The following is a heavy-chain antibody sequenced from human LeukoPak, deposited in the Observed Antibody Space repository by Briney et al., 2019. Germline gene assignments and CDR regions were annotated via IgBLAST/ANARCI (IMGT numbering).Heavy chain of an antibody. V-gene: IGHV3-53*01. CDR3: ARREAEESGPIDY. CDR1: GFIVSSNY. CDR2: IYSGGST. Sequence: PGGSLRLSCAASGFIVSSNYMSWVRQAPGKGLEWVSVIYSGGSTYYADSVKGRFTISRDNSKNMLYLQMRSLRAEDTAMYYCARREAEESGPIDYWGQGTLVTVSS. J-gene: IGHJ4*02. D-gene: IGHD3-3*01.